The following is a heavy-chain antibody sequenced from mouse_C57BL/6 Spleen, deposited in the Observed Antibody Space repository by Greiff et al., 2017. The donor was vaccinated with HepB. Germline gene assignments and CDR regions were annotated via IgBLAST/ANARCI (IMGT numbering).Heavy chain of an antibody. D-gene: IGHD2-4*01. CDR1: GYTFTSYW. Sequence: QVQLQQPGAELVKPGASVKMSCKASGYTFTSYWITWVKQRPGQGLEWIGDIYPGSGSTNYNEKFKSKATLTVDTSSSTAYMQLSSLTSEDSAVYYCARRDYLRNYFDYWGQGTTLTVSS. J-gene: IGHJ2*01. CDR3: ARRDYLRNYFDY. V-gene: IGHV1-55*01. CDR2: IYPGSGST.